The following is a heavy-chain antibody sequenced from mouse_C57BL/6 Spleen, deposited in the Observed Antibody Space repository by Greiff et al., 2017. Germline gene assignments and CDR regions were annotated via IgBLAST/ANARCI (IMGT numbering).Heavy chain of an antibody. CDR1: GYTFTDYY. V-gene: IGHV1-75*01. D-gene: IGHD4-1*01. CDR3: ARRSGYAMDY. Sequence: VQLQQSGPELVKPGASVKISCKASGYTFTDYYINWVKQRPGQGLEWIGWIFPGSGSTYYNEKFKGKATLTVDKPSSTSYMLLSSLTSEDSAVYFCARRSGYAMDYWGQGTSVTVSS. J-gene: IGHJ4*01. CDR2: IFPGSGST.